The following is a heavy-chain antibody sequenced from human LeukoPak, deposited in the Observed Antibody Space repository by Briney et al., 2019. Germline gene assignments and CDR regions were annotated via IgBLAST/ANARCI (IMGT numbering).Heavy chain of an antibody. CDR2: MSSDGTNT. J-gene: IGHJ4*02. D-gene: IGHD5-12*01. CDR1: GITFTGHA. CDR3: VRGKSYASGYDFILGY. Sequence: GGSLRLSCAASGITFTGHAIHWVRQAPGKGLEWVAVMSSDGTNTYYADSVKGRFTISSDFSKNTLYLQMNSLRAGDTAVYYCVRGKSYASGYDFILGYWGQGTLVTVSS. V-gene: IGHV3-30*01.